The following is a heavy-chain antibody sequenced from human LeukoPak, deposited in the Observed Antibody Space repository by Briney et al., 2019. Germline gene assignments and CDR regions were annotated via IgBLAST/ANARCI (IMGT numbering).Heavy chain of an antibody. D-gene: IGHD3-9*01. J-gene: IGHJ3*02. V-gene: IGHV4-61*02. CDR3: ARDFDSPMAFDI. CDR2: IYASGNT. Sequence: PSETLSLTRTVSGGSITTDNYYWSWIRQPAGKGLEWIGRIYASGNTNYNPSLKSRITISVDTSKNQFSLRLSSVTAADTAVYYCARDFDSPMAFDIWGQGTMVTVSS. CDR1: GGSITTDNYY.